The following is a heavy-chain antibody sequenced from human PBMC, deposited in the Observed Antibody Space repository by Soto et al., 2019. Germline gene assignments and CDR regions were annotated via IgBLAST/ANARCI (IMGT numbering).Heavy chain of an antibody. CDR3: AGAVSDFDVRRYRTSYFDQ. D-gene: IGHD3-10*02. J-gene: IGHJ4*02. CDR1: GYTFTSYG. CDR2: ISAYNGNT. Sequence: ASVKVSCKASGYTFTSYGISWVRQAPGQGLEWMGWISAYNGNTNYAQKLQGRVTMTTDTSTSTAYMELRSLRSDDTAFYYCAGAVSDFDVRRYRTSYFDQWGQGLLVTVSS. V-gene: IGHV1-18*04.